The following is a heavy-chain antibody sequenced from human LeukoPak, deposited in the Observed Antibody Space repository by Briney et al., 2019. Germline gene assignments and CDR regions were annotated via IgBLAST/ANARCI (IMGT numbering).Heavy chain of an antibody. J-gene: IGHJ6*03. CDR2: ISSSGSTI. D-gene: IGHD7-27*01. Sequence: GGSLRLSCAASGFTFSVYYMSWIRQAPGKGLEWVSYISSSGSTIYYADSVKGRFTISRDNAKNSLYLQMNSLRAEDTGVYYCARSELGYYYYYMDVWGKGTTVTVSS. CDR1: GFTFSVYY. CDR3: ARSELGYYYYYMDV. V-gene: IGHV3-11*04.